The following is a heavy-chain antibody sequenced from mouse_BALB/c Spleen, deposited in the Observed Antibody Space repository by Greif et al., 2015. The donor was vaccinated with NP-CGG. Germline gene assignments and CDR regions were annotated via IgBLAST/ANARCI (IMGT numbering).Heavy chain of an antibody. Sequence: EVKLVESGGGLVQPGGSRKLSCAASGFTFSSFGMHWVRQAPEKGLEWVAYISSGSSTIYYADTVKGRFTISRDNPKNTLFLQMTSLRSEDTAMYYCARPRSTMITTAWFAYWGQGTLVTVSA. CDR2: ISSGSSTI. CDR3: ARPRSTMITTAWFAY. J-gene: IGHJ3*01. V-gene: IGHV5-17*02. D-gene: IGHD2-4*01. CDR1: GFTFSSFG.